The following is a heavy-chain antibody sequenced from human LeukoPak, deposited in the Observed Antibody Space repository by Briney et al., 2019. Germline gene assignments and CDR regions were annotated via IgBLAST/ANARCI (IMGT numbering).Heavy chain of an antibody. CDR1: GFTFSSYS. D-gene: IGHD1-26*01. J-gene: IGHJ5*02. Sequence: GGSLRLSCAASGFTFSSYSMNWVRQAPGKGLEWVSSISSSTTDIYYADSVKGRFTVSRDNAKNSLYLQMNSLRAEDTAVYYCARDVSPSPVGGWFDPWGQGTLVTVSS. CDR2: ISSSTTDI. V-gene: IGHV3-21*01. CDR3: ARDVSPSPVGGWFDP.